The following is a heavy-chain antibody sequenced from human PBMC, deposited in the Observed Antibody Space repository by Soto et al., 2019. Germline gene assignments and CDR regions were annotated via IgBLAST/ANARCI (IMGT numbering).Heavy chain of an antibody. CDR2: IGSGSRTI. Sequence: EVQLVESGGGLVQPGGSLRLSCAASGFTFSSYSMNWVRQAPGKGLEWVSYIGSGSRTIYYADSVKGRFTISRDNAKNSLYLQMNSLRAEDTAVYYCASTDRFDYWGQGTLVTVSS. CDR1: GFTFSSYS. J-gene: IGHJ4*02. V-gene: IGHV3-48*01. CDR3: ASTDRFDY.